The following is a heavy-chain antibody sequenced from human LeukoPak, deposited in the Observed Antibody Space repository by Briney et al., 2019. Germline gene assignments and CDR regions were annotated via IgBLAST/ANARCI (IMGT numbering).Heavy chain of an antibody. CDR2: INPNSGGT. D-gene: IGHD2-21*01. Sequence: ASVKVSCKASGYTFTGYYMHWVRQAPGQGLEWMGWINPNSGGTNYAQKFQGRVTMTRDTSISTAYMELSRLRSDDTAVYYCAREPIYCGGDCPRDYWGQGTLSPPPQ. J-gene: IGHJ4*02. V-gene: IGHV1-2*02. CDR3: AREPIYCGGDCPRDY. CDR1: GYTFTGYY.